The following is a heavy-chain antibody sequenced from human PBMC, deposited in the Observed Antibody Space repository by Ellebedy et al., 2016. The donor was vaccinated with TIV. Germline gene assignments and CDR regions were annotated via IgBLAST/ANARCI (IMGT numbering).Heavy chain of an antibody. CDR1: GFTFSTYV. J-gene: IGHJ5*02. CDR2: ASEDERFR. D-gene: IGHD2-2*01. Sequence: GGSLRLXXVASGFTFSTYVLHWVRQAPGKGLEWVAVASEDERFRYFADSVKGRFTISRDNAKNSLYLQMNSLGAEDTAVYFCARGRYYCSSTSCYAPSWFDPWGQGTLVTVSS. CDR3: ARGRYYCSSTSCYAPSWFDP. V-gene: IGHV3-30*04.